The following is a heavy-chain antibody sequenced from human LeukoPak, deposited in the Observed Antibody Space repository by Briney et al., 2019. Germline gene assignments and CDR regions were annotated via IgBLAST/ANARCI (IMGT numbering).Heavy chain of an antibody. Sequence: QPGGSLRLSCAASGFTFSSYAMSWVRQAPGKGLEWVSAISGSGGSTYYADSVKGRFTISRDNSKNTLYLQMNSLRAEDTAVYYCAKSGIAAAGSVRGNWFDPWGQGTLVTVSS. CDR2: ISGSGGST. CDR3: AKSGIAAAGSVRGNWFDP. D-gene: IGHD6-13*01. J-gene: IGHJ5*02. V-gene: IGHV3-23*01. CDR1: GFTFSSYA.